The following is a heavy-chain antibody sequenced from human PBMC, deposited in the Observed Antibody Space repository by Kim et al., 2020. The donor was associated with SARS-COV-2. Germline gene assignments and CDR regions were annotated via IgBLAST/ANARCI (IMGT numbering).Heavy chain of an antibody. V-gene: IGHV4-34*01. J-gene: IGHJ4*02. CDR1: GGSFSGYY. CDR3: ALRGSRYCSSTSCYPLFDY. Sequence: SETLSLTCAVYGGSFSGYYWSWIRQPPGKGLEWIGEINHSGSTNYNPSLKSRVTISVDTSKNQFSLKLSSVTAADTAVYYCALRGSRYCSSTSCYPLFDYWGQGTLVTVSS. CDR2: INHSGST. D-gene: IGHD2-2*01.